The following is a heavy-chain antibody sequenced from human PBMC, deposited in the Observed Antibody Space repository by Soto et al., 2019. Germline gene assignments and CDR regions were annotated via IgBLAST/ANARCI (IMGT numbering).Heavy chain of an antibody. Sequence: QVQLVQSGAEVKKPGASVKVSCKASGYTFTSYYMHWVRQAPGQGLEWMGIINPSGGSTSYAQKFQGRVTMTRDTSTSTVYMELSSLRSEDTAVYYCARDLGSSSWYVGGDAFDIWGQGTMITVSS. J-gene: IGHJ3*02. CDR3: ARDLGSSSWYVGGDAFDI. V-gene: IGHV1-46*03. CDR1: GYTFTSYY. D-gene: IGHD6-13*01. CDR2: INPSGGST.